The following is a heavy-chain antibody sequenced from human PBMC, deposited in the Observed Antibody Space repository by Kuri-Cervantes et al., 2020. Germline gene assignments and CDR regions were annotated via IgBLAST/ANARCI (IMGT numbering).Heavy chain of an antibody. CDR3: ARFGYSGYDLDY. D-gene: IGHD5-12*01. Sequence: GESLKISCAASGFTFSDYYMSWIRQAPGKGLEWVSYISSSGSTIYYADSVKGRFTISRDNAKNSLYLQMNSLRAEDTAVYYCARFGYSGYDLDYWGQGTLVTVSS. V-gene: IGHV3-11*01. CDR1: GFTFSDYY. J-gene: IGHJ4*02. CDR2: ISSSGSTI.